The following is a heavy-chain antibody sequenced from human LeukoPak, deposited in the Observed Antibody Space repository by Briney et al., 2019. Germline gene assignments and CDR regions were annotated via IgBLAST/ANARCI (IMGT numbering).Heavy chain of an antibody. J-gene: IGHJ4*02. Sequence: GASVKVSCKASGNIFTNYHLHWVRLAPGRGLEWMGAVYTDGGTITNTRSFQDRVTMTRDVSTRTVYMELSSHNSEDTAVYYCATEAPGSYRFDNWGQEILVTVSS. CDR1: GNIFTNYH. V-gene: IGHV1-46*01. CDR2: VYTDGGTI. CDR3: ATEAPGSYRFDN. D-gene: IGHD3-10*01.